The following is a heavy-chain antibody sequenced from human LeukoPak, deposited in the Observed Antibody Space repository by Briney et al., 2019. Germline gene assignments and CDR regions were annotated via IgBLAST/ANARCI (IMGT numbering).Heavy chain of an antibody. J-gene: IGHJ4*02. Sequence: SETLSLTCTVSGGSISSYYWSWIRQPPGKGLEWIGYIYYSGSTNYNLSLKSRVTISVDTSKNQFSLKLSSVTAADTAVYYCARDRSSSSWYSDFDYWGQGTLVTVSS. V-gene: IGHV4-59*01. CDR3: ARDRSSSSWYSDFDY. CDR1: GGSISSYY. D-gene: IGHD6-13*01. CDR2: IYYSGST.